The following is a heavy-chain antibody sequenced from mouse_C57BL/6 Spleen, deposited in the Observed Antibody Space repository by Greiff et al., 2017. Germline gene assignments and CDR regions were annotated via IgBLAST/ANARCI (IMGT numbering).Heavy chain of an antibody. CDR3: ARDYDPYYAMDY. Sequence: VQLQQSGAELVKPGASVKMSCKASGYTFTSYWITWVKQRPGQGLEWIGDIYPGSGSTNYNEKFKSKATLTVDTSSSTAYMQLSSLTSEDSAVYYCARDYDPYYAMDYWGQGTSVTVSS. CDR1: GYTFTSYW. J-gene: IGHJ4*01. CDR2: IYPGSGST. V-gene: IGHV1-55*01. D-gene: IGHD2-3*01.